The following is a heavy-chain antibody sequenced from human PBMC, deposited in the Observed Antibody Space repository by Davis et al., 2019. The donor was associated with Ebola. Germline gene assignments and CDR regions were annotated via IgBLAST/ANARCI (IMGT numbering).Heavy chain of an antibody. Sequence: GESLKISCAASGFNFSDYYMSWIRQAPGKGLEWVSYISTTGSNIRYADSVKGRFTISRDNAKKSLHLQMSSLRAEDTAVYYCARDTNGDYSDYWGQGTLVTVSS. D-gene: IGHD1-1*01. J-gene: IGHJ4*02. V-gene: IGHV3-11*01. CDR3: ARDTNGDYSDY. CDR2: ISTTGSNI. CDR1: GFNFSDYY.